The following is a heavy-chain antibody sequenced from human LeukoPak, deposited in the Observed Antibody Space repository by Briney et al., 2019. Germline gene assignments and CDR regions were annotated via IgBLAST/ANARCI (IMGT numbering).Heavy chain of an antibody. Sequence: GGSLRLSCAASGFTFSSYWMSWVRQATGKGLEWVSVISGSGGSTYYTDSVKGRITISRDNSKNTLYLQMHSLRAEDTAVYYCAKHYGSGSYYISHHWGQGTLVTVSS. CDR2: ISGSGGST. J-gene: IGHJ4*02. V-gene: IGHV3-23*01. D-gene: IGHD3-10*01. CDR1: GFTFSSYW. CDR3: AKHYGSGSYYISHH.